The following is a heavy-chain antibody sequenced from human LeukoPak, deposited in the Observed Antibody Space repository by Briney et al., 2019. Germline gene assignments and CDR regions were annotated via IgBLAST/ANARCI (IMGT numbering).Heavy chain of an antibody. J-gene: IGHJ3*02. CDR1: GFTFSTYS. Sequence: GGSLRLSCAASGFTFSTYSMIWVRQAPGKGLEWVSSISSSSSYIYYADSVKGRFTISRDNAKDSLYLQMNSLRAEDPAVYYCARVFGSGSYFDAFDIWGQGTMVTVSS. V-gene: IGHV3-21*01. D-gene: IGHD3-10*01. CDR3: ARVFGSGSYFDAFDI. CDR2: ISSSSSYI.